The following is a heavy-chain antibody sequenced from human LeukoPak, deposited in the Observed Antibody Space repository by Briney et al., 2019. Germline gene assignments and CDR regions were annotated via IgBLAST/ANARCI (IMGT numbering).Heavy chain of an antibody. CDR2: INPNSGGT. J-gene: IGHJ4*02. D-gene: IGHD3-22*01. Sequence: GASVKVSCEASGYTFTGYYMHWVRQAPGQGLEWMGWINPNSGGTNYAQKFQGRVTMTRDTSISTAYMELSRLRSDDTAVYYCARATIRGSMIVVVNLGYWGQGTLVTVSS. V-gene: IGHV1-2*02. CDR1: GYTFTGYY. CDR3: ARATIRGSMIVVVNLGY.